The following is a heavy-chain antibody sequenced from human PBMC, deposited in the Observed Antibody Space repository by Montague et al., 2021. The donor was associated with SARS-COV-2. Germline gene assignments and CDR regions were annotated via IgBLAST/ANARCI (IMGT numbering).Heavy chain of an antibody. J-gene: IGHJ4*02. V-gene: IGHV4-59*08. D-gene: IGHD3-9*01. CDR2: IYYSGST. Sequence: SETLSLTCTVSGGSISSYYWSWIWQPPGKGLEWIGYIYYSGSTNYNPSLKSRVTISVDTSKNQFSLKLSSVTAADTAVYYCARHAPGYVVWLNEGYVVYWGQGTLVTVSS. CDR1: GGSISSYY. CDR3: ARHAPGYVVWLNEGYVVY.